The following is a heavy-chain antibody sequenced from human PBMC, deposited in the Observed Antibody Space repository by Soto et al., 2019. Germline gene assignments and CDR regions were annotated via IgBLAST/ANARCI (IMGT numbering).Heavy chain of an antibody. Sequence: PXGSLRLSCAASGFTFNSYNMNWVRQAPGKGLEWVSSISSRGSYMYYADSVRGRFTISRDNAENSLYLQMNSLTVEDTAVYYCASRSYDSSVLSKAGAFDIWGQGTMVTVSS. CDR2: ISSRGSYM. D-gene: IGHD3-22*01. J-gene: IGHJ3*02. CDR1: GFTFNSYN. V-gene: IGHV3-21*06. CDR3: ASRSYDSSVLSKAGAFDI.